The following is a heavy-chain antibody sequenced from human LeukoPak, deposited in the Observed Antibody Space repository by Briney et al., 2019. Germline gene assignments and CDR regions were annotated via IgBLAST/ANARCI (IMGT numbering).Heavy chain of an antibody. CDR3: ARAPEGSGSSYYFDY. V-gene: IGHV3-7*01. CDR2: INRDGGEK. D-gene: IGHD3-10*01. J-gene: IGHJ4*02. CDR1: GFTVSSNY. Sequence: GGSLRLSCAASGFTVSSNYMSWVRQAPGKGLEWVANINRDGGEKYHVDSVKGRFTISRDNAKNSLYLQMNSLRTEDTAIYYCARAPEGSGSSYYFDYWGQGILVTVSS.